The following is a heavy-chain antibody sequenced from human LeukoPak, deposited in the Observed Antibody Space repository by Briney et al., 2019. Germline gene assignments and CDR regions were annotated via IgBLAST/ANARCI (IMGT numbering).Heavy chain of an antibody. Sequence: ASVKVSCKASGYTFTCYYMHWVRQAPGQGREWMGWINPNSGGTNYAQKFQGWVTMTRDTSISTAYMELSRLRSDDTAVYYCARAGGDYVRPSAYYYYGMDVWGQGTTVTVSS. D-gene: IGHD4-17*01. J-gene: IGHJ6*02. CDR1: GYTFTCYY. V-gene: IGHV1-2*04. CDR3: ARAGGDYVRPSAYYYYGMDV. CDR2: INPNSGGT.